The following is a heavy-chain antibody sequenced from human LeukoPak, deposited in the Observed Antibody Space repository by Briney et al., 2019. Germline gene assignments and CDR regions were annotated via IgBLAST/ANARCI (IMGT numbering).Heavy chain of an antibody. D-gene: IGHD3-16*02. Sequence: PVGSLRLSPAVSGLTSSNHWMNWVRQAPGKGLEWVANINPPVSAERYVDPVKGRFTISRDNAKNSLYLQMNSLRAEDMAVYYCALWGPYPSYWGQGTLVTVSS. V-gene: IGHV3-7*02. CDR2: INPPVSAE. CDR3: ALWGPYPSY. CDR1: GLTSSNHW. J-gene: IGHJ4*02.